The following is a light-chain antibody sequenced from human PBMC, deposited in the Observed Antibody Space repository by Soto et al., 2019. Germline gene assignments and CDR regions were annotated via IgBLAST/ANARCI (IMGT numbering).Light chain of an antibody. CDR2: DAS. J-gene: IGKJ1*01. Sequence: DIQMTQSPSSLSASVGDRITITCRSSQSSNNYLNWYQQRPGKAPKVIIYDASSLQSGVPSRFSGSGSGTDFTITISTLQPEDFDTSYGEQGFSAPPWTFGQGPNVEI. CDR1: QSSNNY. V-gene: IGKV1-39*01. CDR3: EQGFSAPPWT.